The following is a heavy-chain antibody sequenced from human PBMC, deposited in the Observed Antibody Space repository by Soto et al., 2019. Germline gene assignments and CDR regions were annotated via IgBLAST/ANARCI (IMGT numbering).Heavy chain of an antibody. J-gene: IGHJ6*02. CDR2: VPPIGTP. V-gene: IGHV4-31*03. CDR1: GYSVDGGYY. Sequence: PSATLSLTCPVIGYSVDGGYYWRTVRQRPRKGLAWIGYVPPIGTPDYGPSVNGRVSISIDTSKNRLSLEVRSVTAADTAVYYCARDRGSYGMEVWGQGTTVTVS. CDR3: ARDRGSYGMEV.